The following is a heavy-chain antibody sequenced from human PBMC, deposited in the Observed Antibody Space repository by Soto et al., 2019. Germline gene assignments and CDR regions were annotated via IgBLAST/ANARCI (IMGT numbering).Heavy chain of an antibody. V-gene: IGHV4-39*01. CDR1: GGSISSSSYY. J-gene: IGHJ4*02. CDR2: IYYSGST. CDR3: ARASEIIYFDY. Sequence: QLQLQESGPGLVKPSETLSLTCTVSGGSISSSSYYWGWIRQPPGKGLEWIGSIYYSGSTYYNPSLKSRVTISVDTSKNQFSLKLSSVTAADTAVYYCARASEIIYFDYWGQGTLVPVSS.